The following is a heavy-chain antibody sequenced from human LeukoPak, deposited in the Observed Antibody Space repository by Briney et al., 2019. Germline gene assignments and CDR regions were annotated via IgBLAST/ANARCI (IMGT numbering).Heavy chain of an antibody. Sequence: GGSLRLSCVASGFTFSRYWMTWVRQAPGKGLEWVANIKHDGSENYYVGSVKGRFTISRDNAKNSLYLQMNSLRAEDTAFYYCARDLGLPKPWGQGTLVTVSS. D-gene: IGHD5-12*01. V-gene: IGHV3-7*03. J-gene: IGHJ5*02. CDR1: GFTFSRYW. CDR2: IKHDGSEN. CDR3: ARDLGLPKP.